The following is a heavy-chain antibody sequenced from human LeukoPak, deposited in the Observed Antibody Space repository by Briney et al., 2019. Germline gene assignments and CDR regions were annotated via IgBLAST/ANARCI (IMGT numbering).Heavy chain of an antibody. D-gene: IGHD3-3*01. CDR1: GFTFSSYA. CDR2: ISGSGGST. J-gene: IGHJ4*02. V-gene: IGHV3-23*01. Sequence: GGSLRLSCAASGFTFSSYAMSWVRQAPGKGLERVSAISGSGGSTYYADSVKGRFTISRDNSKNTLYLQMNSLRAEDTAVYYCARLGSGYYDEYYFDYWGQGTLVSVSS. CDR3: ARLGSGYYDEYYFDY.